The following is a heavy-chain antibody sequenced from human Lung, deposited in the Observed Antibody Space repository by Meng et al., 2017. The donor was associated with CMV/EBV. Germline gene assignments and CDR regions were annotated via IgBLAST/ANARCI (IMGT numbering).Heavy chain of an antibody. CDR2: MLSTGST. CDR3: ARDHKFRVGIVVVPAFDI. V-gene: IGHV4-39*07. J-gene: IGHJ3*02. Sequence: GSLRLSXTVSGGSISSSNYYWGWIRQPPGKGLEWIGRMLSTGSTYYNPSLKSRVTISLDTSKNQFSLKLNSVTAADTAVYFCARDHKFRVGIVVVPAFDIWGQGQWSPSPQ. D-gene: IGHD2-2*01. CDR1: GGSISSSNYY.